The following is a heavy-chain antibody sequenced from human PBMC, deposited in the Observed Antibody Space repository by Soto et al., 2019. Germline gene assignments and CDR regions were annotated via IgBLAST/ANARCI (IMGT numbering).Heavy chain of an antibody. Sequence: SETLSLRCTVSGGSIRHEHYHWTRILQSPGKGLEWIGYIHYSGSIIYNPSFKSRVTISVDTSKNQFSLQLSSVTAAGTAVYFCAREDDGGDRDYYGLDVWGQGTTVS. D-gene: IGHD2-21*02. CDR1: GGSIRHEHYH. CDR3: AREDDGGDRDYYGLDV. V-gene: IGHV4-30-4*08. J-gene: IGHJ6*02. CDR2: IHYSGSI.